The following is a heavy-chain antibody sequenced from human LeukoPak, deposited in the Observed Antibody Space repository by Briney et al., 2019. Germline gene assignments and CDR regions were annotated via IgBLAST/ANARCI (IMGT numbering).Heavy chain of an antibody. CDR1: GGSLSSYY. Sequence: SQTLSLTCTVSGGSLSSYYWSCVRQPAGEGLEWSVRIYTSGSTNYNPSLNSRATISVDKSKTQFSLKLSSVPAADTAVYYCARGPYYDFWSGSPGYYYYMDVWGKGTTVTVSS. D-gene: IGHD3-3*01. CDR3: ARGPYYDFWSGSPGYYYYMDV. J-gene: IGHJ6*03. V-gene: IGHV4-4*07. CDR2: IYTSGST.